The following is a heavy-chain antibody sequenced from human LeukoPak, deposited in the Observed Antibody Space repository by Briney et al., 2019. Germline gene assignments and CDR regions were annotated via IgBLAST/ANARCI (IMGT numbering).Heavy chain of an antibody. CDR1: GGTFSSYA. Sequence: EASVKVSCKASGGTFSSYAISWVRQAPGQGLEWMGGIIPIFGTANYAQKFQGRVRITADKSTSTAYMELSSLRSEDTAVYYCARDHSYYGSGSSPRFDPWGQGTLVTVSS. CDR3: ARDHSYYGSGSSPRFDP. D-gene: IGHD3-10*01. CDR2: IIPIFGTA. V-gene: IGHV1-69*06. J-gene: IGHJ5*02.